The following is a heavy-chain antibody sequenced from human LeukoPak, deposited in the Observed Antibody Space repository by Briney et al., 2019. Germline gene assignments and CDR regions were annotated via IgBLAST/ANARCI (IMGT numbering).Heavy chain of an antibody. CDR2: IYYSGST. J-gene: IGHJ5*01. Sequence: SETLSLTCTVSGGSISSYYWSWIRQPPGKGLEWIGYIYYSGSTNYNPSLKSRVTISVDTSKNQFSLKLTSVTAADTAVYYCARRSCSGGTCYESRGWFDSWGQGTLVTVSS. CDR1: GGSISSYY. D-gene: IGHD2-15*01. V-gene: IGHV4-59*08. CDR3: ARRSCSGGTCYESRGWFDS.